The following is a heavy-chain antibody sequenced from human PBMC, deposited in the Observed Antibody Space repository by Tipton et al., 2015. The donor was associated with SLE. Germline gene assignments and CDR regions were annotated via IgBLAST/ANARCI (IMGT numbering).Heavy chain of an antibody. Sequence: TLSLTCTVSGGSISSYYWSWIRQTPGKGLEWIGYIYYSGSTNYNPSLKSRVTISVDTSKNQFSLKLSSVTAADTAVYYCARCVGYSYGFDYWGQGTLVTVSS. CDR3: ARCVGYSYGFDY. CDR2: IYYSGST. V-gene: IGHV4-59*01. CDR1: GGSISSYY. D-gene: IGHD5-18*01. J-gene: IGHJ4*02.